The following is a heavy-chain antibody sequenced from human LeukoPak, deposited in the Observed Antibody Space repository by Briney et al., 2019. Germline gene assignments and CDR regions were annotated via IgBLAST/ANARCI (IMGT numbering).Heavy chain of an antibody. J-gene: IGHJ3*02. CDR2: IRSSSSTI. D-gene: IGHD3-3*01. CDR1: GFTFSSYW. V-gene: IGHV3-48*01. Sequence: PGGSLRLSCAASGFTFSSYWMSWVRQAPGKGLEWVSYIRSSSSTIYYADSVKGRFTIPTDNANNSLYLQMNSLRAEDTAVYYCARSLRNAFDIWGQGTMVTVSS. CDR3: ARSLRNAFDI.